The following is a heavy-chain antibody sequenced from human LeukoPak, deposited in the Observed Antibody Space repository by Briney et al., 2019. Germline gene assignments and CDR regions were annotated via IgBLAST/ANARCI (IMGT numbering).Heavy chain of an antibody. CDR3: AKLEKIGYCRSTRCKYFDF. V-gene: IGHV3-23*01. CDR1: GFTFSSYA. CDR2: ISGSGGST. J-gene: IGHJ4*02. D-gene: IGHD2-2*01. Sequence: GGSLRLSCAASGFTFSSYAMSWVRQAPGQGLEWVAAISGSGGSTYYADSVKGRFTISRDKSKSTLYVQMNSLRAADTAVYYCAKLEKIGYCRSTRCKYFDFWGEKTLVTVSS.